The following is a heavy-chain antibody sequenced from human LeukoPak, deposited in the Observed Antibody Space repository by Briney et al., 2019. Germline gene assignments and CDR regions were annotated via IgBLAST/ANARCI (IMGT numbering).Heavy chain of an antibody. Sequence: PSETLSLTCTVSGGSISSYYWSWIRQPAGKGLEWIGRIYTSGSTNYNPSLKSRVTISVDKSKNQFSLKLSSVTDADTAVYYCARDWLKRDIVVVPASHRFDPWGQGTLVTVSS. J-gene: IGHJ5*02. CDR3: ARDWLKRDIVVVPASHRFDP. D-gene: IGHD2-2*01. CDR1: GGSISSYY. CDR2: IYTSGST. V-gene: IGHV4-4*07.